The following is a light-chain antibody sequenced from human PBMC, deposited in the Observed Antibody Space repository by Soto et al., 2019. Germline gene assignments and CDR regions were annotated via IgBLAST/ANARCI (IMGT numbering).Light chain of an antibody. CDR2: GAS. J-gene: IGKJ3*01. CDR3: QPYGSSLFT. V-gene: IGKV3-20*01. CDR1: QSVSSSY. Sequence: EIVLTPSPGTLSLSPGERATLSFRASQSVSSSYLAWYQQKPGQAPRLLIYGASSRATGIPDRFSGSGSGTDFTLTISTLEPEDFAVYYCQPYGSSLFTCGPGTKVDIK.